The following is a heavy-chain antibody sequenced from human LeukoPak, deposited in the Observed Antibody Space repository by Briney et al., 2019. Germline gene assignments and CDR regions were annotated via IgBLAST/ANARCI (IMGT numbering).Heavy chain of an antibody. CDR3: AAYCSGGSCRGP. CDR2: MNPNSGNT. Sequence: ASVKVSCKASGCTFTSYDINWVRQATGQGLEWMGWMNPNSGNTGYAQKFQGRVTMTRNTSISTAYMELSSLRSEDTAVYYCAAYCSGGSCRGPWGQGTLVTVSS. CDR1: GCTFTSYD. D-gene: IGHD2-15*01. J-gene: IGHJ5*02. V-gene: IGHV1-8*01.